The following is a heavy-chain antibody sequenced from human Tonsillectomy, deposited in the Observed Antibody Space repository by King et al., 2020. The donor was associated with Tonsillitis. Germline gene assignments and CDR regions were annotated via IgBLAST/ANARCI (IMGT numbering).Heavy chain of an antibody. J-gene: IGHJ6*02. CDR3: ARAYVNYYYYGMDV. CDR2: INHSGST. Sequence: VQLQQWGAGLLKPSETLSLTCAVYGGSFSGYYWSWIRQPPGKALEWIGEINHSGSTNYNPSLKSRVTISVDTSKNQFSLKLSSVTAADTAVYSCARAYVNYYYYGMDVWGQGTTVTVSS. D-gene: IGHD3-16*01. CDR1: GGSFSGYY. V-gene: IGHV4-34*01.